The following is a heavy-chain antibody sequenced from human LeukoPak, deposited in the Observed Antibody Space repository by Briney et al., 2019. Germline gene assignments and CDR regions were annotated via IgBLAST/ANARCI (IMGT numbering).Heavy chain of an antibody. Sequence: PGGSLRLSCAASGFTFSSYSMNWVRQAPGKGLEWVSYISSSSSTIYYADSVKGRFTISRDNAKNSLYLQMNSLRAENTAVYYCARDPREQQLGEFGYWGQGTLVTVSS. D-gene: IGHD6-13*01. V-gene: IGHV3-48*04. CDR2: ISSSSSTI. CDR1: GFTFSSYS. J-gene: IGHJ4*02. CDR3: ARDPREQQLGEFGY.